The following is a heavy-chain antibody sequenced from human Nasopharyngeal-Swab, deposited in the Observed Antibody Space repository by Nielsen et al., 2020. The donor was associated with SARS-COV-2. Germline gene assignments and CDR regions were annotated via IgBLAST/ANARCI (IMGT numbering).Heavy chain of an antibody. V-gene: IGHV3-23*01. CDR1: GFTFSRFG. CDR2: ISASGVTT. Sequence: GESLKISCAASGFTFSRFGMGWVRQAPGKGLEWVSAISASGVTTYYADSVKGRFTISRDNSKNTLYLQMNSLRAEDTAVYYCAKDGGWGYYYYGMDVWGQGTTVTVSS. J-gene: IGHJ6*02. CDR3: AKDGGWGYYYYGMDV. D-gene: IGHD6-19*01.